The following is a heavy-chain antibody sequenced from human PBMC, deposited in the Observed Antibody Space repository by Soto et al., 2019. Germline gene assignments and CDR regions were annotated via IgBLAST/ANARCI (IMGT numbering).Heavy chain of an antibody. Sequence: ASVKVSCKASGYTFTSYAIHWVRQAPGQGLEWMGWINPNSGGTNYAQKFQGWVTMTRDTSISTAYMELSRLRSDDTAVYYCARTQYYYDSSGYSGFDYWGQGTLVTVSS. CDR3: ARTQYYYDSSGYSGFDY. CDR1: GYTFTSYA. D-gene: IGHD3-22*01. V-gene: IGHV1-2*04. CDR2: INPNSGGT. J-gene: IGHJ4*02.